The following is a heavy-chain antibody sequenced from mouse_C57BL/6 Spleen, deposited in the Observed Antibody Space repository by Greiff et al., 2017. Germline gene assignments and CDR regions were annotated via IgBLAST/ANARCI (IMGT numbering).Heavy chain of an antibody. V-gene: IGHV1-82*01. D-gene: IGHD1-2*01. J-gene: IGHJ4*01. CDR3: GREYGGDAMDY. Sequence: QVQLQQSGPELVKPGASVKISCKASGYAFSSSWMNWVKQRPGKGLEWIGRIYPGDGDTNYNGKFKGKATLTADKSSSTAYMQLSSLTSEDSAVYFCGREYGGDAMDYWGQGTSVTVSS. CDR2: IYPGDGDT. CDR1: GYAFSSSW.